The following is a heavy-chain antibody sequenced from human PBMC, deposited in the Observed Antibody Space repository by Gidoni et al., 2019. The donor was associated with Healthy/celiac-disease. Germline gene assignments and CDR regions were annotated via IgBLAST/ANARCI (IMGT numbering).Heavy chain of an antibody. CDR3: ARVWLVSRNYYYGMDV. J-gene: IGHJ6*02. D-gene: IGHD6-19*01. CDR1: GGSFSGYY. Sequence: QVQLQQWGAGLLKPSETLSLTCAVYGGSFSGYYWSWIRQPPGKGLEWIGEINHSGSTNYNPSLKSRVTISVDTSKNQFSLKLSSVTAADTAVYYCARVWLVSRNYYYGMDVWGQGTTVTVSS. CDR2: INHSGST. V-gene: IGHV4-34*01.